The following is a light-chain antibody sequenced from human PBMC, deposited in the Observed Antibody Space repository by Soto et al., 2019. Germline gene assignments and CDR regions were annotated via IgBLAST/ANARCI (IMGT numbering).Light chain of an antibody. CDR2: QAS. J-gene: IGKJ2*01. Sequence: DLQMTQSPSTLSASVGDRVTITCRASQSIGSWLAWYQQKPGKAPKLLIYQASSLESGVPSRFSGSGSGTEFTLTISSLQPDDFATYYCQQYNSYSRYTFGQGTKLEIK. CDR3: QQYNSYSRYT. CDR1: QSIGSW. V-gene: IGKV1-5*03.